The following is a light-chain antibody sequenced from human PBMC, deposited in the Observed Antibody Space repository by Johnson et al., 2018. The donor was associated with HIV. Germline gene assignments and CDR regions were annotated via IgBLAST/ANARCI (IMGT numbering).Light chain of an antibody. J-gene: IGLJ1*01. V-gene: IGLV1-51*02. CDR3: ATWDTSLSTGGV. CDR2: DND. CDR1: TSNIGDHS. Sequence: QSVLTQPPSVSAAPGRWVTVSCSGTTSNIGDHSVSWFQHLPGAAPKLLIYDNDRRPLGVPDRFSGSKSAASATLDITGLQSGDEADYYCATWDTSLSTGGVFGTGTKVTVL.